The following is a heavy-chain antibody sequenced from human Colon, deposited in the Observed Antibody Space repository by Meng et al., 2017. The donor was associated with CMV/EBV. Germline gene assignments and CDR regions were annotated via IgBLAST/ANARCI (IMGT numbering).Heavy chain of an antibody. V-gene: IGHV3-7*01. Sequence: GESLKISCAASGFTFGSHWMHWVRQAPGKGLEWVANIKEDGTETYYAESVKGRFSISRDNSKNSLSLEMSSLRAEDTAVYYCAREGDLVVVPGSTRSPGGNDYWGQGTLVTVSS. D-gene: IGHD2-21*01. CDR2: IKEDGTET. CDR3: AREGDLVVVPGSTRSPGGNDY. J-gene: IGHJ4*02. CDR1: GFTFGSHW.